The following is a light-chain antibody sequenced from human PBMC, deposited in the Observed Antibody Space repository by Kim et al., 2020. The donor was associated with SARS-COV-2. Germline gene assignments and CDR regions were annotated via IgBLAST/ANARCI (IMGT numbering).Light chain of an antibody. CDR2: WAS. J-gene: IGKJ4*01. Sequence: DFLLTQPPDSLPLSLGERATINCKSSQSVLYSSNNKNYLAWYQQKPGQPPKLLIYWASTRESGVPDRFSGSGSGTDFTLTISSLQAEDVAVYYCQQYYSTPLTFGGGTKVDIK. CDR1: QSVLYSSNNKNY. CDR3: QQYYSTPLT. V-gene: IGKV4-1*01.